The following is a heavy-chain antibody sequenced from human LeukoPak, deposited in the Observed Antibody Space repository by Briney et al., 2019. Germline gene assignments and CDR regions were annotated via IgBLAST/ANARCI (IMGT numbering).Heavy chain of an antibody. CDR2: IGESGSDI. V-gene: IGHV3-11*04. J-gene: IGHJ4*02. CDR1: GFGYRNSY. Sequence: GGPLTLPWLVSGFGYRNSYMLGTRKPPGKGLECLAYIGESGSDIYYADSVKGRFTISRDNSKNTLYLQMNSLRAEDTAVYYCAKDRIVVVVAAEYYFDYWGQGTLVTVSS. CDR3: AKDRIVVVVAAEYYFDY. D-gene: IGHD2-15*01.